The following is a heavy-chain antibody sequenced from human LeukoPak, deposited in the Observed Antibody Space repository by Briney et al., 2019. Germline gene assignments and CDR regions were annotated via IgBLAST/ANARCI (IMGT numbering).Heavy chain of an antibody. J-gene: IGHJ4*02. V-gene: IGHV3-72*01. CDR2: IRKEANGYTT. CDR3: ARPSYYCSGGTCPLDY. CDR1: GFSFSNHY. Sequence: GGSLRLSCAASGFSFSNHYMDWVRQAPGKGLEWVGRIRKEANGYTTEYAASVKGRFTISRDDSENSLYLQMNALKTEDTAVYYCARPSYYCSGGTCPLDYWGQGTLVTVSS. D-gene: IGHD2-15*01.